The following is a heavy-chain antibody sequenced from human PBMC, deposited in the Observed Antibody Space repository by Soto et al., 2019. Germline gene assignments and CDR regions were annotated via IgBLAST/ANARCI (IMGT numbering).Heavy chain of an antibody. V-gene: IGHV4-30-2*01. Sequence: SETLSLTCLVSGGSIINGNYSWTWIRQPPGKALEWIGYIYHSGSTYYNPSLRSRVTLSVDRSKNQFSLNMKSMTAADTAVYYCASRFVDSATGYFDRWGQGTLVTVSS. CDR2: IYHSGST. CDR1: GGSIINGNYS. D-gene: IGHD5-12*01. J-gene: IGHJ4*02. CDR3: ASRFVDSATGYFDR.